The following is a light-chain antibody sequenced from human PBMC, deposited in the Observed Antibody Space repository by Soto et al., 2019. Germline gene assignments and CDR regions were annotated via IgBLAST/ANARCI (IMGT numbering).Light chain of an antibody. J-gene: IGKJ5*01. V-gene: IGKV1-5*03. CDR2: KAS. Sequence: DIQMTQSPSTLSASVGDRVTITCRASQSISSWLAWYQQKPGKAPKLLIYKASSLESGVPSSFSGSGSGTEFTLTIRRLKPDEFATYYCQLSDSSLTFGQGTRLEIK. CDR3: QLSDSSLT. CDR1: QSISSW.